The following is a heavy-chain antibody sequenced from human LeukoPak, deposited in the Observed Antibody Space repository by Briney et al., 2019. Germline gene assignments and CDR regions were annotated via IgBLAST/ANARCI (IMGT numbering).Heavy chain of an antibody. V-gene: IGHV3-21*01. CDR2: ITSSSSYI. CDR3: VRLYDDYTNGHFDS. J-gene: IGHJ4*02. Sequence: GGSLRLSCAASGFTFGNYGMSWVRQAPGKGLEWVSSITSSSSYIYYADSVKGRFTISRHNAKNSLYLQLNSLRAEDTAVYYCVRLYDDYTNGHFDSWGQGTLVTVSS. CDR1: GFTFGNYG. D-gene: IGHD4-11*01.